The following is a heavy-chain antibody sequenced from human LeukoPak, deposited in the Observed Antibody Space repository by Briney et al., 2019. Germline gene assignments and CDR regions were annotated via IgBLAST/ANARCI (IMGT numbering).Heavy chain of an antibody. D-gene: IGHD6-19*01. CDR3: ARDATAGYSSG. CDR1: GFTVSSNY. Sequence: PGGSLRLSCAASGFTVSSNYMSWVRQAPGKGLEWVSVIYSGGSTYYADSVKGRFTISRDNSKNTLYLQINSLRAEDTAVYYCARDATAGYSSGWGQGTLVTVSS. CDR2: IYSGGST. J-gene: IGHJ4*02. V-gene: IGHV3-66*02.